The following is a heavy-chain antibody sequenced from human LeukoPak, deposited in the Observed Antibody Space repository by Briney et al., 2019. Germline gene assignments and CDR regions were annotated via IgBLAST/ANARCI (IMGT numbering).Heavy chain of an antibody. Sequence: PGGSLRLSCAASGFTFNSYWISWVRQAPGKGLEWLANINQDGSEKYSVDSVKGRFTISRDNAKNSLYLQMNSLRAEDTAVYYCTTFYTRLTDYWGQGTLVTVSS. CDR2: INQDGSEK. D-gene: IGHD2/OR15-2a*01. J-gene: IGHJ4*02. V-gene: IGHV3-7*05. CDR3: TTFYTRLTDY. CDR1: GFTFNSYW.